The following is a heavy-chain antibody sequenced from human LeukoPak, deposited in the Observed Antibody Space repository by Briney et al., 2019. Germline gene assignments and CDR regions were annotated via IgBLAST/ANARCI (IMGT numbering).Heavy chain of an antibody. J-gene: IGHJ5*02. CDR3: ARVARYSSSWYWFDP. Sequence: PSETLSLTCTVSGGSISSGDYYWSWIRQHPGKGQEWIGYIYYSGSTYYNPSLKSRVTISVDTSKNQFSLNLSSVTAADTAVYYCARVARYSSSWYWFDPWGQGILVTVSS. CDR1: GGSISSGDYY. V-gene: IGHV4-31*03. CDR2: IYYSGST. D-gene: IGHD6-13*01.